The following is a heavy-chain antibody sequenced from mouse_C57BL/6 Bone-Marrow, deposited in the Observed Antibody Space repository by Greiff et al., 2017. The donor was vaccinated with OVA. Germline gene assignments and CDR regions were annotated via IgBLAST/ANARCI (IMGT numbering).Heavy chain of an antibody. Sequence: EVKLVESGGGLVKPGGSLKLSCAASGFTFSSYAMSWVRQTPEKRLEWVATISDGGSYTYYPDNVKGRFTISRDNAKNNLYLQMSHLKSEDTAMYYCARDPDGYYAYWYFDVWGTGTTVTVSS. CDR2: ISDGGSYT. J-gene: IGHJ1*03. D-gene: IGHD2-3*01. V-gene: IGHV5-4*01. CDR3: ARDPDGYYAYWYFDV. CDR1: GFTFSSYA.